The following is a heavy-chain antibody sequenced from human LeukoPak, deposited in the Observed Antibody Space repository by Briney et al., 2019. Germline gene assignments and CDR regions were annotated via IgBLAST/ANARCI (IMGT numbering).Heavy chain of an antibody. V-gene: IGHV1-2*02. CDR3: ARVGDDYYDSSGYYRNDAFDI. CDR2: INPNSGGT. D-gene: IGHD3-22*01. CDR1: GYTFTGYY. Sequence: ASVKVSCTASGYTFTGYYMHWVRQAPGQGLEWMGWINPNSGGTNYAQKFQGRVTMTRDTSISTAYMELSRLRSDDTAVYYCARVGDDYYDSSGYYRNDAFDIWGQGTMVTVSS. J-gene: IGHJ3*02.